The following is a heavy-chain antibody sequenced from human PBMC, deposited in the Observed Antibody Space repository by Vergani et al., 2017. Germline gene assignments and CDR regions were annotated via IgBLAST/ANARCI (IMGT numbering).Heavy chain of an antibody. CDR1: GYTFTNYY. J-gene: IGHJ4*02. CDR3: ARPHGDILPPDPRRLVY. Sequence: QVLLVQSGAEVKKPGASVRVSCKTSGYTFTNYYIHWVRQAPGRGLEWMGIINPSGGSTTYAQQFQGRLTMTRDTSTSTVYMDLSNLRSEDTAVYYCARPHGDILPPDPRRLVYWVQATLVTVSS. V-gene: IGHV1-46*03. CDR2: INPSGGST.